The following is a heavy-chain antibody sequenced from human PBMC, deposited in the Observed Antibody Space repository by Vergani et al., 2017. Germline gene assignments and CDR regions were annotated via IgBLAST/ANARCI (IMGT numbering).Heavy chain of an antibody. CDR2: ISGSGGST. D-gene: IGHD6-6*01. Sequence: EVQLLESGGGLVQPGGSLRLSCAASGFTFSSYAMSWVRQAPGKGLEWVSAISGSGGSTYYADSVKGRFTISRDNSKNTLYLQMNSLRAEDTAVYYCAKSPRGGARRVDYYYYMDVWGKGTTVTVSS. J-gene: IGHJ6*03. CDR3: AKSPRGGARRVDYYYYMDV. V-gene: IGHV3-23*01. CDR1: GFTFSSYA.